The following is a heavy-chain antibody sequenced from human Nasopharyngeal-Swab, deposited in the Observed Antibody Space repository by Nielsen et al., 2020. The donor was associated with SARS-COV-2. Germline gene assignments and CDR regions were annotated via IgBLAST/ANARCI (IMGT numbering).Heavy chain of an antibody. CDR3: AGNMVPDV. CDR1: GLTFDDYA. V-gene: IGHV3-9*01. Sequence: GGSLRLSCAASGLTFDDYAMHWVPQAPGKGLEWVPGISWNSGSIGYADSVKGRFTISRDNAKNSLYLQMNSLRAEDTALYYCAGNMVPDVWGQGTTVTVSS. D-gene: IGHD2-8*01. CDR2: ISWNSGSI. J-gene: IGHJ6*02.